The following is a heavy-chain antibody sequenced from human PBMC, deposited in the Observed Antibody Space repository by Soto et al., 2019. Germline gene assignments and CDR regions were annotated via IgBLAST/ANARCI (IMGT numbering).Heavy chain of an antibody. Sequence: PGGFLRLSCAASGFTFSSYAMNWVRQDQGKGLEWVSVISGSGDSTYYADSVKGQFTISRDNSKNTLYLQMNSLRAEDTAVYYCARVGGTYYDILTGYSSMDVWGQGTTVTVSS. V-gene: IGHV3-23*01. CDR3: ARVGGTYYDILTGYSSMDV. D-gene: IGHD3-9*01. J-gene: IGHJ6*02. CDR1: GFTFSSYA. CDR2: ISGSGDST.